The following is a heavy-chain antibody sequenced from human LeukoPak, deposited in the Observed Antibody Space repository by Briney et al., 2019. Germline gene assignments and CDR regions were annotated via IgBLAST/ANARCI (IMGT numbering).Heavy chain of an antibody. V-gene: IGHV3-53*04. CDR3: AXXXXYGGNPFDY. D-gene: IGHD4-17*01. J-gene: IGHJ4*02. CDR1: GFTVSSNY. CDR2: IYSGGST. Sequence: SGGSLRLSCAASGFTVSSNYMSWVRQAPGKGLEWVSVIYSGGSTYYADSVKGRFTISRHNSKNTLYLQMNSLRAEDTAVYYCAXXXXYGGNPFDYWGQGTLVTVSS.